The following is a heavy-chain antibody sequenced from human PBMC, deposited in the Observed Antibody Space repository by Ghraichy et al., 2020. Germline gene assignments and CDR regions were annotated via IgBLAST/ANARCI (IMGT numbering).Heavy chain of an antibody. Sequence: GSLRLSCAASGFTFSNYGMHWVRQAPGKGLEWVAAVSYDGSNKYYVDSVKGRFTISRDNSKNTLYLQMNSLRAEDTALYYCAKTHYGDYLVDAFDVWGQGTVVTVSS. CDR3: AKTHYGDYLVDAFDV. J-gene: IGHJ3*01. D-gene: IGHD4-17*01. V-gene: IGHV3-30*18. CDR2: VSYDGSNK. CDR1: GFTFSNYG.